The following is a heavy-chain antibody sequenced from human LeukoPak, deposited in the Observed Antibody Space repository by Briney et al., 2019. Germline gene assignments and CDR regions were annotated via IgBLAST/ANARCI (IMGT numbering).Heavy chain of an antibody. CDR2: ISSSGDST. V-gene: IGHV3-64*01. CDR1: GFTFSSYA. Sequence: PGGSLRLSCAASGFTFSSYAMHWVRQAPGKGLEYVPAISSSGDSTYYANSVRGRFTISRDNSKNTLYLQMGSLRAEDTAVYYCASSYGSNKNPFEYWGQGTLVTVSS. J-gene: IGHJ4*02. D-gene: IGHD4-23*01. CDR3: ASSYGSNKNPFEY.